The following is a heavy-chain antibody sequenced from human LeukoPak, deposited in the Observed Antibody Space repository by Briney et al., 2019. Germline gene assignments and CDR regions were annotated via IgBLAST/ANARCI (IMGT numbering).Heavy chain of an antibody. CDR1: GFTFSSYA. D-gene: IGHD3-16*01. J-gene: IGHJ4*02. CDR2: ISGGGGST. V-gene: IGHV3-23*01. Sequence: GGSLRLSCAASGFTFSSYAMSWVRQAPEKGLEWVSAISGGGGSTYYADSVKGRFTVSRDNSKNTLYLQMNSLRAEDTAVYYCARGTSGPEYWGQGTLVTVSS. CDR3: ARGTSGPEY.